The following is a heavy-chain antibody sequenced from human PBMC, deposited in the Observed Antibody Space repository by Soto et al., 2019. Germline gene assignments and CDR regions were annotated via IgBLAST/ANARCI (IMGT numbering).Heavy chain of an antibody. Sequence: SGGSLRLSCAASGFTFSSYGMHWVRQAPGKGLEWVAVIWYDGSNKYYADSVKGRFTISRDNSKNTLYLQMNSLRAEDTAVYYCARVVPMVRGVTYFDYWGQGTLVTVSS. J-gene: IGHJ4*02. D-gene: IGHD3-10*01. CDR1: GFTFSSYG. V-gene: IGHV3-33*01. CDR3: ARVVPMVRGVTYFDY. CDR2: IWYDGSNK.